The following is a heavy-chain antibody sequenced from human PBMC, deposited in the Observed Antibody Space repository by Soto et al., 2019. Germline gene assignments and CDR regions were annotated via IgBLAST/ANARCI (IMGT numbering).Heavy chain of an antibody. D-gene: IGHD6-19*01. J-gene: IGHJ5*02. Sequence: PSDSTSLTCTASGDSITISDYSWAWNHKPPGKGLEWIGIVSYSGSTYYNPSLKSRATIYADTSNNQFSLRLISVTAADTAVYYCSRRELAGNLSNSWFDPWGQGTLVTVSS. CDR1: GDSITISDYS. CDR3: SRRELAGNLSNSWFDP. CDR2: VSYSGST. V-gene: IGHV4-39*01.